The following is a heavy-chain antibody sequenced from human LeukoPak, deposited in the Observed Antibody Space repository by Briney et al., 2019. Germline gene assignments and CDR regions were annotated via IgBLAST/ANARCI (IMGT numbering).Heavy chain of an antibody. CDR3: ARNVTAGFFDY. J-gene: IGHJ4*02. Sequence: SETLSLTCDVSGSSITSDYFWGWIRQPPGKGLEWIATIYYSWGMHFNPSLKSRVTISLDASKNQYSLKMTSLTAADTAIYYCARNVTAGFFDYWGQGILVTVSS. CDR1: GSSITSDYF. V-gene: IGHV4-38-2*01. D-gene: IGHD1-1*01. CDR2: IYYSWGM.